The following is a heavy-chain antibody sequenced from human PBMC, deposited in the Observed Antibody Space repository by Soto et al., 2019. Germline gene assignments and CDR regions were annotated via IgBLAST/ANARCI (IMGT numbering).Heavy chain of an antibody. V-gene: IGHV3-23*01. CDR2: IGGRGGNA. Sequence: HPGGCLRLSCSASGFTFNDYAINWVRQLPGRGLEYVSGIGGRGGNAFYADSMKGRFIISRDNSKNTVYLQMNNLRVDDSAMYYCAKARHSGDCAGSFESWGQGTRVTVSS. CDR3: AKARHSGDCAGSFES. J-gene: IGHJ4*02. D-gene: IGHD2-21*02. CDR1: GFTFNDYA.